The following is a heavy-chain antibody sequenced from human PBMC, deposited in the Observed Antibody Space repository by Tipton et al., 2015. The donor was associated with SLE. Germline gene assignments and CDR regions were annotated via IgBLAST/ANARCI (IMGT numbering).Heavy chain of an antibody. CDR2: ISGSGGST. Sequence: SLRLSCAASGFTFSSYAMSWVRQAPGKGLEWVSAISGSGGSTYYADSVKGRFTIPRDDSKNTLYLQMNSLRAEDTAVYYCAKDTGAAARPWYFDLWGRGTLVTVSS. V-gene: IGHV3-23*01. CDR1: GFTFSSYA. D-gene: IGHD6-6*01. J-gene: IGHJ2*01. CDR3: AKDTGAAARPWYFDL.